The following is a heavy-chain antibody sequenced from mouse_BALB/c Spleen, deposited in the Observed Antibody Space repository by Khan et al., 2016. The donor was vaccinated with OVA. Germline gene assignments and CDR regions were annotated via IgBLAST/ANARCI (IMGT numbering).Heavy chain of an antibody. Sequence: QVQLQQSGAELVRPGVSVKISCKGSGYTFTDFTMHWVRQSHAMSLEWIGVISTYYGHATYNQEFKDKATLTVDKSSSTAYMELARLTSEDSAIFYCSRGGGGTRVAYWGPGTLVTVSA. CDR1: GYTFTDFT. J-gene: IGHJ3*01. V-gene: IGHV1S137*01. CDR3: SRGGGGTRVAY. CDR2: ISTYYGHA.